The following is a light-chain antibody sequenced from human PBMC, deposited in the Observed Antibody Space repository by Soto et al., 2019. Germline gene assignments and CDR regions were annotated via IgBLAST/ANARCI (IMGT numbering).Light chain of an antibody. CDR3: QQLNSYPIT. Sequence: DVQLTQSPSFLSASVGDRVTITCRASQGISNYLAWYQQKPAKAPKLLISAASTLQSGVPSRFSGSGSGSGTEFPLTIHSLQPQDSATYYCQQLNSYPITFGQGTRLEIK. CDR1: QGISNY. V-gene: IGKV1-9*01. J-gene: IGKJ5*01. CDR2: AAS.